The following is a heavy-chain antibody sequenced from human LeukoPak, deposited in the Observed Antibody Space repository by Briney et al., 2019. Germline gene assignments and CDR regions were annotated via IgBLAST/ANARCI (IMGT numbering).Heavy chain of an antibody. CDR3: ARGFVVAARAYNWFDP. V-gene: IGHV1-69*05. J-gene: IGHJ5*02. CDR1: GYIFTSYF. D-gene: IGHD2-15*01. CDR2: IIPIFGTA. Sequence: SVKVSCKASGYIFTSYFMHWVRQAPGQGLEWMGGIIPIFGTANYAQKFQGRVTITTDKSTSTAYMELSSLRSEDTAVYYCARGFVVAARAYNWFDPWGQGTLVTVSS.